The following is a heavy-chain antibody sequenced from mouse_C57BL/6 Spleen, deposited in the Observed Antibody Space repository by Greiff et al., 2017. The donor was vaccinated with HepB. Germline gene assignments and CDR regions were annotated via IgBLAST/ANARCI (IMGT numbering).Heavy chain of an antibody. CDR3: ARRNYYGSSLDY. CDR2: IDPSDSYT. D-gene: IGHD1-1*01. V-gene: IGHV1-69*01. J-gene: IGHJ2*01. Sequence: QVQLKQSGAELVMPGASVKLSCKASGYTFTSYWMHWVKQRPGQGLEWIGEIDPSDSYTNYNQKFKGKSTLTVDKSSSTAYMQLSSLTSEDSAVYYCARRNYYGSSLDYWGQGTTLTVSS. CDR1: GYTFTSYW.